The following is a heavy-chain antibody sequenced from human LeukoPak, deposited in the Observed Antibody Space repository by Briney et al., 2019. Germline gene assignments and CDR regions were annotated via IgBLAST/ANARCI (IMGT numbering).Heavy chain of an antibody. Sequence: SETLSLTCTVSGGSISSYYWSWIRQPPGKGLEWIGEINHSGSTSYNPSLKSRVTISVDTSKNQFSLKLSSVTAADTAVYYCASAGGRYCSSTSCPERDYWGQGTLVTVSS. CDR2: INHSGST. CDR1: GGSISSYY. CDR3: ASAGGRYCSSTSCPERDY. D-gene: IGHD2-2*01. V-gene: IGHV4-34*01. J-gene: IGHJ4*02.